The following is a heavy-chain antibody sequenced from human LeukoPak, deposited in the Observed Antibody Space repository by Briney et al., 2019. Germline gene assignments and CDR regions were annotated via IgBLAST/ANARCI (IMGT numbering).Heavy chain of an antibody. V-gene: IGHV3-48*03. Sequence: PGGSLRLSCAASGFTFSSYEMNWVRQAPGKGLEWVSYISSSGSTIYYADSVKGRFTISRDNAKNSLYLQMNSLRAEDTAVYYCARPKKRGRNDAFDIWGQGTMVTVSS. CDR3: ARPKKRGRNDAFDI. D-gene: IGHD1-14*01. CDR2: ISSSGSTI. CDR1: GFTFSSYE. J-gene: IGHJ3*02.